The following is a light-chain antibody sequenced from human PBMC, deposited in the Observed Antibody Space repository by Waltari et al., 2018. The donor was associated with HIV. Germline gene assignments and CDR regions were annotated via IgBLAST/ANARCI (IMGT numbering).Light chain of an antibody. CDR3: QQYGSSPYT. Sequence: EIVLTQSPGTLSLSPGESATLSCRATQAVNNNYLAWYQQKPGQAPRLLIYGASSRATGIPDRFSGGGSGTDFTLTISRLEPEDFAVYFCQQYGSSPYTLGQGTKLEIK. V-gene: IGKV3-20*01. CDR1: QAVNNNY. J-gene: IGKJ2*01. CDR2: GAS.